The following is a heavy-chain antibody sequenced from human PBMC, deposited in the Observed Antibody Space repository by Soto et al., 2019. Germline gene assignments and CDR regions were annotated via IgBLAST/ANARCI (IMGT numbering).Heavy chain of an antibody. Sequence: EVRVVESGGGLVQPGGSLRLSCAVSGFTFSGGYWMKWVRQAPGKGLDWVANIKEDGREPYYVDSVKGRFTISRDSANNSRYLRMNSLRVEDTAVYYCASTTGYWGQGTMVTVSS. CDR1: GFTFSGGYW. CDR3: ASTTGY. V-gene: IGHV3-7*03. D-gene: IGHD1-1*01. J-gene: IGHJ4*02. CDR2: IKEDGREP.